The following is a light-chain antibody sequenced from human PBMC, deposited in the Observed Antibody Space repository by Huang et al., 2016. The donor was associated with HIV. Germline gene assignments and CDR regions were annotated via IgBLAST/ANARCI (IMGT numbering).Light chain of an antibody. CDR3: MEALKTPYT. V-gene: IGKV2-28*01. CDR1: QSLLHTNAYNY. CDR2: LGS. Sequence: DIVMIQSPLSLPVTPGEPASISCRSRQSLLHTNAYNYVDWYLQKPGQSPQLLIYLGSSRASGVPDRFSGGGSGTRFSLNISRVEAEDAGIYYCMEALKTPYTFGQGTKLEIK. J-gene: IGKJ2*01.